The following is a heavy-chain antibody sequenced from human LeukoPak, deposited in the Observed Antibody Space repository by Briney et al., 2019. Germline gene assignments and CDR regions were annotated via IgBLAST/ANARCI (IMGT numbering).Heavy chain of an antibody. CDR3: ATDVYSYFEL. Sequence: GGSLRLSCAASRFSLSSYWMRWVRQAPGEELEWVGNIKRDGSEKYYVDSVRGRFTISRDNAKNSLSLQMDSVRAEDTAVYYCATDVYSYFELWGQGALVTVSS. J-gene: IGHJ4*02. V-gene: IGHV3-7*01. D-gene: IGHD2-8*01. CDR1: RFSLSSYW. CDR2: IKRDGSEK.